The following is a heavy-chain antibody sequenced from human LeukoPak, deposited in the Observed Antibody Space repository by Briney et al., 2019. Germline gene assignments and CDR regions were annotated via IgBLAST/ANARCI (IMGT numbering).Heavy chain of an antibody. V-gene: IGHV3-23*01. CDR1: GVTLSSYA. D-gene: IGHD4-17*01. J-gene: IGHJ4*02. Sequence: GGSLRLSCAASGVTLSSYAMSWVRQAPGKGLEWVTAISGSGGSTYYADSVKGRFTISRDNSKNTLYLQMNSLRAEDTAVYYCAKLLTTVTTPYFDYWGQGTLVTVSS. CDR2: ISGSGGST. CDR3: AKLLTTVTTPYFDY.